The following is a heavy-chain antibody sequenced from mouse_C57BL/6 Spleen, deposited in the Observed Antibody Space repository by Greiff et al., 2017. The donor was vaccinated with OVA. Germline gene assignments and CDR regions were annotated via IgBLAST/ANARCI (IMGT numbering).Heavy chain of an antibody. Sequence: EVQLQQSGPELVKPGASVKISCKASGYSFTGYYMNWVKQSPEKSLEWIGEINPSTGGTTYNQKFKAKATLTVDKSSSTAYMQLKSLTSEDSAVYYCAKGTGGGFDYWGQGTTLTVSS. CDR1: GYSFTGYY. V-gene: IGHV1-42*01. J-gene: IGHJ2*01. D-gene: IGHD3-3*01. CDR3: AKGTGGGFDY. CDR2: INPSTGGT.